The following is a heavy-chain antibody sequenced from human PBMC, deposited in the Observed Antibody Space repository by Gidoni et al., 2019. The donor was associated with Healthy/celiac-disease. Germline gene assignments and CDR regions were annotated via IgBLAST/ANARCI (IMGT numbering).Heavy chain of an antibody. CDR1: GFALDDYA. CDR3: AKGASLVLGGFYDNWFDP. J-gene: IGHJ5*02. CDR2: ISWNSGSI. Sequence: EVQLLVSGGDLVQPGRSLEASCAASGFALDDYARHWVRQAPGKGLEWVSGISWNSGSIGYADSVKGRFTISRDNAKNSLYLQMNSLRAEDTALYYCAKGASLVLGGFYDNWFDPWGQGTLVTVSS. V-gene: IGHV3-9*01. D-gene: IGHD3-16*01.